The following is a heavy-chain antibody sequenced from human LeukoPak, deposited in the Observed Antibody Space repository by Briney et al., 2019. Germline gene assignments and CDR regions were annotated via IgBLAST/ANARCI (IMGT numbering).Heavy chain of an antibody. CDR3: ARRNSSGYYHPYYFDY. CDR2: IYYSGST. Sequence: SETLSLTCTVSGGSISSSSYYWGWIRQPPGKGLEWIGSIYYSGSTYYNPSLKSRVTISVDTSKNQFSLKLSSVTAADTAVYYCARRNSSGYYHPYYFDYWGQGTLVTVSS. D-gene: IGHD3-22*01. CDR1: GGSISSSSYY. J-gene: IGHJ4*02. V-gene: IGHV4-39*07.